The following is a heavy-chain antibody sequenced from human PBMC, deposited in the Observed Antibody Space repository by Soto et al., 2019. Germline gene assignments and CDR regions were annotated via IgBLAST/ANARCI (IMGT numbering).Heavy chain of an antibody. Sequence: EVQLVESGGGLVKPGGSLRLSCAASGFDFSSYSMNWVRQAPGKGLEGVSSINEDSSYIYYAHSLGGRFTISRDNAKESLYLQMNSLRAEDTAVYYCVRDFGWYFRSGYMDVWGDGATVTVSS. D-gene: IGHD3-3*01. CDR2: INEDSSYI. J-gene: IGHJ6*03. CDR3: VRDFGWYFRSGYMDV. V-gene: IGHV3-21*02. CDR1: GFDFSSYS.